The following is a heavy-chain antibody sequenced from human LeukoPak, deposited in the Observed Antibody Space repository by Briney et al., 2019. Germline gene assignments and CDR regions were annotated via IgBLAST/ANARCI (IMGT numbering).Heavy chain of an antibody. CDR1: GYSFTSYW. D-gene: IGHD6-19*01. J-gene: IGHJ6*03. Sequence: GESLKISCKGSGYSFTSYWIGWVRQMPGKGLEWMGIIYPGDSDTRYSPSFQGHVTISADKSISTAYLQWSSLKASDTAMYYCVRVAGNYYYYYYMDVWGKGTTVTVSS. V-gene: IGHV5-51*01. CDR3: VRVAGNYYYYYYMDV. CDR2: IYPGDSDT.